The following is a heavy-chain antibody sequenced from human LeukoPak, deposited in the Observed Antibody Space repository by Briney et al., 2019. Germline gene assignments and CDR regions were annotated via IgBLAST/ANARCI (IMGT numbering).Heavy chain of an antibody. Sequence: KASETLSLTSAVYGGSFSGYHWSWIRQPPGKGLEWIGEINNSGSTNYNPSLKSRVTISVDTSKNQFSLKLSSVTAADTAVYYCARGPLRSGYYRPNWFDPWGQGTLVTVSS. V-gene: IGHV4-34*01. J-gene: IGHJ5*02. CDR2: INNSGST. D-gene: IGHD3-3*01. CDR3: ARGPLRSGYYRPNWFDP. CDR1: GGSFSGYH.